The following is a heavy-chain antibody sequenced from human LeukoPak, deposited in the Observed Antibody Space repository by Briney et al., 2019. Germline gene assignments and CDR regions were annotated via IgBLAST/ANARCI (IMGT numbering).Heavy chain of an antibody. CDR2: IYTSGST. CDR3: ARSRPYSSSWYGYYYYMDV. Sequence: KPSETLSLTCTVSGGSISSYYWSWIRQPAGKGLEWIGRIYTSGSTNYNPSLKSRVTMSVDTSKNQFSLKLGSVTAADTAVYYCARSRPYSSSWYGYYYYMDVWGKGTTVTVSS. J-gene: IGHJ6*03. CDR1: GGSISSYY. D-gene: IGHD6-13*01. V-gene: IGHV4-4*07.